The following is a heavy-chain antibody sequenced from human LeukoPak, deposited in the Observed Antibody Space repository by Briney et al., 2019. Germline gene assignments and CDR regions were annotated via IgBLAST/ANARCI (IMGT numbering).Heavy chain of an antibody. CDR1: GGSISSYY. CDR3: ASQIDPYYFDY. V-gene: IGHV4-39*01. J-gene: IGHJ4*02. Sequence: PSETLSLTCTVSGGSISSYYWGWIRQPPGKGLEWIGSIYYSGSTYYNPSLKSRVTISVDTSKNQFSLKLSSVTAADTAVYYCASQIDPYYFDYWGQGTLVTVSS. CDR2: IYYSGST.